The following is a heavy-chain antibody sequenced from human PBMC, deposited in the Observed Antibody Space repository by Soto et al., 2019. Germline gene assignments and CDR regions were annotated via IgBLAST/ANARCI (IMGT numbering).Heavy chain of an antibody. D-gene: IGHD3-10*01. J-gene: IGHJ6*03. Sequence: ASETLSLTCAVYGGSFSGYYWSWIRQPPGKGLEWIGEINHSGSTNYNPSLKSRVTISVDTSKNQFSLKLSSVTAADTAVYYCARVPTRGYYYYYMDVWGKGTTVTVSS. CDR3: ARVPTRGYYYYYMDV. V-gene: IGHV4-34*01. CDR1: GGSFSGYY. CDR2: INHSGST.